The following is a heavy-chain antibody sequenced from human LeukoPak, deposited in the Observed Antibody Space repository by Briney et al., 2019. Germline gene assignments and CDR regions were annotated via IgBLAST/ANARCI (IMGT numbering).Heavy chain of an antibody. CDR2: IYYSGST. CDR3: ARAVVVRGPYGMDV. V-gene: IGHV4-31*03. D-gene: IGHD3-10*01. J-gene: IGHJ6*02. CDR1: GGSISSGGYY. Sequence: SETLSLTCTVSGGSISSGGYYWSWIRQHPGKGLEWIGYIYYSGSTYYNPSLKSRVTISVDTSKNQFSLKLSPVTAADTAVYYCARAVVVRGPYGMDVWGQGTTVTVSS.